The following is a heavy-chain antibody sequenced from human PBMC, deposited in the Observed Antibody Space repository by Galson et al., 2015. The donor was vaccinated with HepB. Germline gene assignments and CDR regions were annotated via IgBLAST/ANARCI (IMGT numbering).Heavy chain of an antibody. J-gene: IGHJ4*02. Sequence: CAISGDSVSSKSAAWNWIRQSPSRGLEWLGRTYYRSKWYNDYALSVKSRISINPDTSKNQFSLQLNSVTPEDTAMYFCARTSGNFDYRGQGTLVTVSS. CDR3: ARTSGNFDY. D-gene: IGHD3-10*01. CDR1: GDSVSSKSAA. CDR2: TYYRSKWYN. V-gene: IGHV6-1*01.